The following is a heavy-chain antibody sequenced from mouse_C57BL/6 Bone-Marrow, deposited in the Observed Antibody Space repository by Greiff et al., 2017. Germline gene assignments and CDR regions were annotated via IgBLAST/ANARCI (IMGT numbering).Heavy chain of an antibody. J-gene: IGHJ4*01. CDR3: ARRDGHYAMDY. Sequence: QVQLQQPGAELVKPGASLKFSCKASGYTFTSYWMHWVHQRPGQGLEWIGMIHPNSGSTNYNEKFKSTATLTVDNSSRTAYMQLSSLTSEDSAVYYCARRDGHYAMDYWGQGTSVTVSS. D-gene: IGHD1-2*01. CDR2: IHPNSGST. CDR1: GYTFTSYW. V-gene: IGHV1-64*01.